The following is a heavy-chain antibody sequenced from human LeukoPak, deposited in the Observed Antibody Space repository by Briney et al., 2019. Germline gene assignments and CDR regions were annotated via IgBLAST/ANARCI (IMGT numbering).Heavy chain of an antibody. CDR1: GFSFISYG. CDR3: AKRPSDYGDYVSYFDY. D-gene: IGHD4-17*01. V-gene: IGHV3-30*18. Sequence: GGSLRLSCAASGFSFISYGMHWVRQAPGKGLEGVGVISDDGRRKDYADAVKGRFTISRDNSKDPLSLQMNSLRAEDTAVYYCAKRPSDYGDYVSYFDYWGQGTLVTVSS. J-gene: IGHJ4*02. CDR2: ISDDGRRK.